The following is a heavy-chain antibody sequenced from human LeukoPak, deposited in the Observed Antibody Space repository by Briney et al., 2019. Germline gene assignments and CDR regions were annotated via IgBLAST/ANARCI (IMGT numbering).Heavy chain of an antibody. J-gene: IGHJ3*01. CDR3: AKAPNSGGNCYDASDV. CDR2: ISGSGATT. CDR1: GXTFSSYA. D-gene: IGHD2-15*01. V-gene: IGHV3-23*01. Sequence: AGGSLRLSCAASGXTFSSYAMSWVRQAPGKGLEWVSAISGSGATTYYTDSAKGRFTISRDNSKITLYLQMDSLRAEDTAMYYCAKAPNSGGNCYDASDVWGQGTMVTVSS.